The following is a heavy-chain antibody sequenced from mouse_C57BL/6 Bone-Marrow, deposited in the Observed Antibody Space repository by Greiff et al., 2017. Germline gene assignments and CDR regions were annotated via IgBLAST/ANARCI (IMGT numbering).Heavy chain of an antibody. CDR2: FHPYNDDT. CDR3: ARSSTFFYYFDY. J-gene: IGHJ2*01. D-gene: IGHD5-1*01. V-gene: IGHV1-47*01. CDR1: GYTFTTYP. Sequence: QVQLKESGAELVKPGASVKMSCKASGYTFTTYPIEWMKQNHGKSLEWIGNFHPYNDDTKYNEKFKGKDTLTVEKSSNTVYLELSRLTSDDSAVYCCARSSTFFYYFDYWGQGTTLTVSS.